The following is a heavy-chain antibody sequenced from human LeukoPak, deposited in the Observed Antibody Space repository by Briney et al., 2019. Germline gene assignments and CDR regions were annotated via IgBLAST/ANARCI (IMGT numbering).Heavy chain of an antibody. CDR2: ISYDGSNK. Sequence: GGSLRLSCAASGFTFSSYAMHWVRQAPGKGLEWVAVISYDGSNKYYADSVKGRFTISRDNSKNTLYLQMNSLRAEDTAVYYCARDPPTPGLSSGWYYYFDYWGQGTLVTVSS. CDR3: ARDPPTPGLSSGWYYYFDY. CDR1: GFTFSSYA. D-gene: IGHD6-19*01. V-gene: IGHV3-30-3*01. J-gene: IGHJ4*02.